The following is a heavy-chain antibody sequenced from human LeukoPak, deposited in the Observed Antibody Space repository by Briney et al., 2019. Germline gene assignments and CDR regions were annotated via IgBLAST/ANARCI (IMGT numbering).Heavy chain of an antibody. CDR2: TYYRSKWYN. CDR3: ARDKGGSGYDHLDS. Sequence: SQTLSLTCAISGDSVSTNSAAWTRIRQSPSRGLEWLGRTYYRSKWYNDYAVSVKSRITINPDTSKNRFSLQLNSVTPEDTAVYYCARDKGGSGYDHLDSWGQGTLVTVSS. D-gene: IGHD5-12*01. CDR1: GDSVSTNSAA. V-gene: IGHV6-1*01. J-gene: IGHJ4*02.